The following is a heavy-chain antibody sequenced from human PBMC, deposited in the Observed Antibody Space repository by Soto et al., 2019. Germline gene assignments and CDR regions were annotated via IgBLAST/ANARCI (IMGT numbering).Heavy chain of an antibody. CDR3: AREEQVGYFAF. J-gene: IGHJ4*02. CDR2: IYTSGNT. D-gene: IGHD6-6*01. Sequence: PSETLSLTCTVSGGPIIVFFWSWIRQPAGKGLEWIGRIYTSGNTNYNPSLKSRVTMSLDTSENLLSLKLTSVTAADTAVYFCAREEQVGYFAFWGQGTLVTVSS. V-gene: IGHV4-4*07. CDR1: GGPIIVFF.